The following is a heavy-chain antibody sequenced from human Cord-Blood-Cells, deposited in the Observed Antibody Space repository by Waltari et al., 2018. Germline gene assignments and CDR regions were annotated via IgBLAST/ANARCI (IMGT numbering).Heavy chain of an antibody. CDR1: GFTVSSNY. CDR3: ATARVGAFDI. CDR2: IYSGGRT. V-gene: IGHV3-53*02. Sequence: EVQLVETGGGLIQPGGSLRLSCAASGFTVSSNYMSWVRQAPGKGRGWVSVIYSGGRTYYAASVKGRFTISRDNSKNTLYLQMNSLRAEDTAVYYCATARVGAFDIWGQGTMVTVSS. J-gene: IGHJ3*02. D-gene: IGHD1-26*01.